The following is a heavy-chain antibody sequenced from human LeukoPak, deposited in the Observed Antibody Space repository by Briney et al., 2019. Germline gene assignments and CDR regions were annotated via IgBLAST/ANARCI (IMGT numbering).Heavy chain of an antibody. CDR3: AKGDEYNNGALGGMDV. D-gene: IGHD5-18*01. V-gene: IGHV3-30*18. CDR1: GLTFNNYG. CDR2: ISYDGSTK. Sequence: GGSLRLSCAASGLTFNNYGMHWVRQAPGKGLEWVAVISYDGSTKYCADSVKGRFTISRDNSKNTLYLQMNSLRAEDTAVYYCAKGDEYNNGALGGMDVWGQGTTVTVSS. J-gene: IGHJ6*02.